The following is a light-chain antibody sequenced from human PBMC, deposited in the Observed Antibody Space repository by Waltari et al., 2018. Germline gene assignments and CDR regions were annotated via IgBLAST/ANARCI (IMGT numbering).Light chain of an antibody. CDR3: QAWDSSYARV. Sequence: SYELTQPTSVSVAPGQTASITCPGDKLGDKYACWYQQKPGKSPVLVIHQDTKRPSGIPERFSGSNSGNTATLTISGTQAIDEADYYCQAWDSSYARVFGGGTKLTVL. J-gene: IGLJ2*01. CDR2: QDT. V-gene: IGLV3-1*01. CDR1: KLGDKY.